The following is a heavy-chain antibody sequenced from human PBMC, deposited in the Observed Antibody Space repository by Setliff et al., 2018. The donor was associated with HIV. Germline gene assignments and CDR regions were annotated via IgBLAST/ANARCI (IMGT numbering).Heavy chain of an antibody. CDR2: IKSRVDGETT. J-gene: IGHJ3*02. V-gene: IGHV3-15*01. D-gene: IGHD7-27*01. Sequence: PGESLKISCAGSGFNFKNAWMSWVRQAPGKGLEWVGRIKSRVDGETTAYAAPLKGRFTISRDDSKNTLYLQMDSLSTEDTAVYYCILLGMHGALNIWGQGTMVTVSS. CDR1: GFNFKNAW. CDR3: ILLGMHGALNI.